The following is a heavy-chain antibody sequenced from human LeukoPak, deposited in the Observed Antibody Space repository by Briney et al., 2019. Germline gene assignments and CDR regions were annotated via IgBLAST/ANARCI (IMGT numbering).Heavy chain of an antibody. D-gene: IGHD3-22*01. CDR1: GGTFSSYA. V-gene: IGHV1-69*05. CDR2: IIPIFGTA. Sequence: ASVKVSCKASGGTFSSYAIIWVRQAPGQGLESMGGIIPIFGTANYAQKFQGRVTITTDESTSTAYMELSSLRSEDTAVYYCAHGRAYYYDSSRPGGYFDYWGQGTLVTVSS. J-gene: IGHJ4*02. CDR3: AHGRAYYYDSSRPGGYFDY.